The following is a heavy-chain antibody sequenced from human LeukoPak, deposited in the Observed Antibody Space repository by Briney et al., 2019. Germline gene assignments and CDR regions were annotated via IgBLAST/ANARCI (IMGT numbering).Heavy chain of an antibody. D-gene: IGHD6-19*01. J-gene: IGHJ6*03. CDR2: INCSGGST. CDR1: GYSFTSYY. V-gene: IGHV1-46*01. Sequence: GASVKVSCKASGYSFTSYYMHWVRQAPGQGLEWMGIINCSGGSTSNAEKFQGRVTMTRDTSTTTVYMELSSLRSEDTAVYYCASRSGSSGWYDYYYYMDVWSKGTTVTVSS. CDR3: ASRSGSSGWYDYYYYMDV.